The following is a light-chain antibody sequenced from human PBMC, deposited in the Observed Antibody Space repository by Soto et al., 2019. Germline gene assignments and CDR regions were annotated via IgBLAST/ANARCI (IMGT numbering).Light chain of an antibody. CDR1: QSVSAN. Sequence: EIVLTQAPATLSVSPGERATLPCRDSQSVSANLAWYQQKPGQAPRLLIYGASTRATGNPARFSGSGSGTEFTLTISSLQSEDVAVYYCQQYDNWPRTFGHGTKVDIK. V-gene: IGKV3-15*01. J-gene: IGKJ1*01. CDR3: QQYDNWPRT. CDR2: GAS.